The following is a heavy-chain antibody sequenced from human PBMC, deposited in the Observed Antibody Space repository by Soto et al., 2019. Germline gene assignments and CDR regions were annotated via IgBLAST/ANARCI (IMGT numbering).Heavy chain of an antibody. Sequence: EVQLVESGGGLVKPGGSLRISCAASGFTFSHAWMSWVRQAPGKGLEWVGRIKRKTDGETTDYAAPVKGRFTISRDDSINTLYVQMNSLKTEDTAVYYCTTLFGVVISDAFDIWGQGTMVTVSS. J-gene: IGHJ3*02. CDR2: IKRKTDGETT. CDR1: GFTFSHAW. V-gene: IGHV3-15*01. CDR3: TTLFGVVISDAFDI. D-gene: IGHD3-3*01.